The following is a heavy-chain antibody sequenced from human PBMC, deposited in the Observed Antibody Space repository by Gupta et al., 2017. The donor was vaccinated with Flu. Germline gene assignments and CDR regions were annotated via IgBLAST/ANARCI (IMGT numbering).Heavy chain of an antibody. CDR1: GFTLSDYW. J-gene: IGHJ5*01. CDR2: INRDGSVI. Sequence: EVQLVESGGGLVQPGGSLRLSCGASGFTLSDYWMSWVRQAPGKGPELVANINRDGSVINYMDFVRGRFTISRDNAKNAVYFQMNSLRVDDTAVYYCARDVGSGDYDSWGQGTRVTVSS. V-gene: IGHV3-7*01. D-gene: IGHD4-17*01. CDR3: ARDVGSGDYDS.